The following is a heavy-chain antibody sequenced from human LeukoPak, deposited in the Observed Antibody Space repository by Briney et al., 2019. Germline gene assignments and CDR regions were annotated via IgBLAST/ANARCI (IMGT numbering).Heavy chain of an antibody. V-gene: IGHV1-18*01. Sequence: ASVKVSCKASGYTFTSYGISWVRRAPGQGLEWMGWISAYNGNTNYAQKLQGRVTMTTDTSTSTAYMELRSLRSDDTAVYYCARSSIFGVVIGIADYWGQGTLVTVSS. D-gene: IGHD3-3*01. CDR3: ARSSIFGVVIGIADY. CDR1: GYTFTSYG. J-gene: IGHJ4*02. CDR2: ISAYNGNT.